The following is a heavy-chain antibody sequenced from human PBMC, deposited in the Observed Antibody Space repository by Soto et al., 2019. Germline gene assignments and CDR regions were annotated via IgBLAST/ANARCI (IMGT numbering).Heavy chain of an antibody. CDR1: GYNFTAFS. V-gene: IGHV1-3*01. Sequence: QVQLVQSGAEVKKPGASVKVSCQASGYNFTAFSLHWLRQAPGERLEWMGWINASNGNTGYSHKFQARVTITTDKSARTDYMELSSLTSEDTAVYYCARSRGNNRLFDFDFWGQGTLVTVSS. CDR2: INASNGNT. CDR3: ARSRGNNRLFDFDF. D-gene: IGHD3-10*02. J-gene: IGHJ4*02.